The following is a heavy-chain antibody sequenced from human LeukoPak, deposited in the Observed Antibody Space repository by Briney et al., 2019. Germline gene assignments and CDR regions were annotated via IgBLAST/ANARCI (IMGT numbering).Heavy chain of an antibody. V-gene: IGHV3-30*03. J-gene: IGHJ4*02. CDR2: ISYDGSNK. CDR3: ASTMVRGVITDY. CDR1: GFTFSSYG. Sequence: SGGSLRLSCAASGFTFSSYGMHWVRQAPGKGLEWVAVISYDGSNKYYADSVKGRFTISRDNSKNTLYLQMNSLRAEDTAVYYCASTMVRGVITDYWGQGTLVTVSS. D-gene: IGHD3-10*01.